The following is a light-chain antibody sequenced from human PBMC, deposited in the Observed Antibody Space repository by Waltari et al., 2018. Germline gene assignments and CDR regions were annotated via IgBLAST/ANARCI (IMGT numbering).Light chain of an antibody. CDR3: QQSYSIPHT. Sequence: DIQMTQSPSSLSASVGDRVTITCRASQSISSYLNWYQQKPGKAPKLLIYAASSLQSGVPSRFSGSGSRTDFTLTISSLQPEDFATYYCQQSYSIPHTFGQGTKLEIK. V-gene: IGKV1-39*01. CDR2: AAS. CDR1: QSISSY. J-gene: IGKJ2*01.